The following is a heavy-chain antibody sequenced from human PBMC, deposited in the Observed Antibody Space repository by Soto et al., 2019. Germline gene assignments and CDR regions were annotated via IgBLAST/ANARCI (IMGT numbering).Heavy chain of an antibody. D-gene: IGHD3-9*01. J-gene: IGHJ4*02. Sequence: GASVKVSCKASGGTFSSYAISWVRQAPGQGLEWIGGIIPIFGTANYAQKFQGRVTFTADESTSTAYMELSSLRSEDTAVYCCARHLRYFDWLLSGYSDYWGQGTLVTVSS. CDR3: ARHLRYFDWLLSGYSDY. CDR2: IIPIFGTA. V-gene: IGHV1-69*13. CDR1: GGTFSSYA.